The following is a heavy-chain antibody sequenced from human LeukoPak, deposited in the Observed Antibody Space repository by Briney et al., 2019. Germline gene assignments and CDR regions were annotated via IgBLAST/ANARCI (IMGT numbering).Heavy chain of an antibody. J-gene: IGHJ4*02. Sequence: GGSLRLSCAASGFTFSDYYMSWIRQTPGKGLEWVSYISSSGSTIYYADSVKGRFTISRDNAKNSLYLQMNSLRAEDTAVYYCARDLSSGAVVTDYWGQGTLVTVSS. CDR1: GFTFSDYY. D-gene: IGHD2-15*01. CDR2: ISSSGSTI. CDR3: ARDLSSGAVVTDY. V-gene: IGHV3-11*04.